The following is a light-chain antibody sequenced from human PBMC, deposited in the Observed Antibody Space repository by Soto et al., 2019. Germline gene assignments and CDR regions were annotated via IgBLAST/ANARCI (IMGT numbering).Light chain of an antibody. J-gene: IGKJ2*01. CDR2: GAS. Sequence: EIVMTQSPATLSVSPGERATLSCRASQSVSSNLAWYQQKPGQAPSLLISGASARATGVPARFSGSGSGTEVTLTIRSLQSEDFAVYYCQHYDNWPFTFGQGTKLEI. CDR1: QSVSSN. CDR3: QHYDNWPFT. V-gene: IGKV3-15*01.